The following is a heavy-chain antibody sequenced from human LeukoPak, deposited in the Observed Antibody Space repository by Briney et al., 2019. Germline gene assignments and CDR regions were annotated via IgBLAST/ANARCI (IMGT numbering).Heavy chain of an antibody. CDR3: ASRRYNWNNLFDF. Sequence: QPGGSLRLSCAASGFTFSSYEMNWVRQAPGKGLEWISYISSSGTTLYYADSVKGRFTTSRDNAKNSLYLQMNSLRAEDTAVYYCASRRYNWNNLFDFWGQGTLVTVSS. J-gene: IGHJ4*02. CDR2: ISSSGTTL. V-gene: IGHV3-48*03. CDR1: GFTFSSYE. D-gene: IGHD1/OR15-1a*01.